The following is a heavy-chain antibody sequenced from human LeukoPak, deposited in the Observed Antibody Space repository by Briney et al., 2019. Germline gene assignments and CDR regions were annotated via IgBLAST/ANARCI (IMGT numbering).Heavy chain of an antibody. V-gene: IGHV3-7*01. J-gene: IGHJ6*03. CDR1: ELTFSKYW. D-gene: IGHD2-21*01. CDR3: ATLLPMDV. CDR2: IKEDGSEK. Sequence: PGGSLRLSCAASELTFSKYWMSWVRQAPGKGLQWLAHIKEDGSEKYYVDSVKGRFIISRDNAKNSLYLEMNSLRGEDTAVYYCATLLPMDVWGTGTTVTVSS.